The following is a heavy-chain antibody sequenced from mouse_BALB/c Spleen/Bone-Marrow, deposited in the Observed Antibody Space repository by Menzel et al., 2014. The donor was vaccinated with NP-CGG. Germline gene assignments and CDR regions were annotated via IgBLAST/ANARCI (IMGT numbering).Heavy chain of an antibody. D-gene: IGHD1-2*01. J-gene: IGHJ1*01. CDR1: GFNIKDTY. V-gene: IGHV14-3*02. CDR3: ARGGTTATWYFDV. Sequence: VQLQQSGAELVKPGDSVKLSCTASGFNIKDTYMHWVKQRPEQGLEWIGRIDPANGNTKYDPKFQGKATITADTSSXTAYLQLSSLTSEDTAVYYCARGGTTATWYFDVWGAGTTVTVSS. CDR2: IDPANGNT.